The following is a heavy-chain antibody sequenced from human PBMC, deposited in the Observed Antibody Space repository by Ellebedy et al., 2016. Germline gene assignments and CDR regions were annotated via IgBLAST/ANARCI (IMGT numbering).Heavy chain of an antibody. D-gene: IGHD6-19*01. V-gene: IGHV3-74*01. CDR3: ARRSGSSGWFYFDY. CDR2: IYSDGSYT. CDR1: GFTFSSYW. Sequence: GGSLRLXXAASGFTFSSYWMHWVRQAPGKGLVWVALIYSDGSYTSYADSVKGRFTISRDNAKNTLYLQMNSLRAEDTAVYYCARRSGSSGWFYFDYWGQGTLVTVSS. J-gene: IGHJ4*02.